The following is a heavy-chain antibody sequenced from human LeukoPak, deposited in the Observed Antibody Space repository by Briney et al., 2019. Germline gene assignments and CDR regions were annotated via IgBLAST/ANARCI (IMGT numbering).Heavy chain of an antibody. J-gene: IGHJ4*02. CDR2: MNPNSGNT. CDR1: GYTFTSYD. Sequence: ASVKVSCKASGYTFTSYDINWVRQATGQGLERMGWMNPNSGNTGYAQKFQGRVTMTRNTSISTAYMELSSLRSEDTAVYYCARGGRPTYYDFWSGYFTFDYWGQGTLVTVSS. D-gene: IGHD3-3*01. V-gene: IGHV1-8*01. CDR3: ARGGRPTYYDFWSGYFTFDY.